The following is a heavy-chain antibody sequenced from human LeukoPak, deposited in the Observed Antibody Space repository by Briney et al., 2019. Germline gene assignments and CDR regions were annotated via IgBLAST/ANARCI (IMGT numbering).Heavy chain of an antibody. CDR1: GGTFSSYA. Sequence: ASVKVSCKASGGTFSSYAISWVRQALGQGLEWMGRIIPILGIANYAQKFQGRVTITADKSTSTAYMELSSLRSEDTAVYYCARDMTDILTGGYWGQGTLVTVSS. CDR3: ARDMTDILTGGY. V-gene: IGHV1-69*04. J-gene: IGHJ4*02. D-gene: IGHD3-9*01. CDR2: IIPILGIA.